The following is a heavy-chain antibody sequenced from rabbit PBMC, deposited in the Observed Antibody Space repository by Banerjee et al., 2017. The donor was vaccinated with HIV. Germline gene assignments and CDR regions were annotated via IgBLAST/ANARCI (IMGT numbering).Heavy chain of an antibody. CDR3: ARGPAGYAGYGYPYFNF. Sequence: QSLEESGGDLVKPGASLTLTCTASGFSFSSRYWICWVRQAPGKGLEWIACIYAGSSGSTSYASWVNGRFTISKTSSTTVTLQMTSLTAADTATYFCARGPAGYAGYGYPYFNFWGPGTLVTVS. V-gene: IGHV1S40*01. CDR1: GFSFSSRYW. J-gene: IGHJ4*01. CDR2: IYAGSSGST. D-gene: IGHD7-1*01.